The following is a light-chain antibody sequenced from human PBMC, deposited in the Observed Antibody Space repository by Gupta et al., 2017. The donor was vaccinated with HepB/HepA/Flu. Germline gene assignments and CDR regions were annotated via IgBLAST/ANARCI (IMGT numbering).Light chain of an antibody. V-gene: IGKV4-1*01. Sequence: DIVITQSPDSLTVPLGERATINCKSSQSLMYSSKSKNYLAWYQQKSGQPPKLLIYWASTRESGVPDRFSGSGSATDFTLTISSLQAEDVTVYFCHQDDSTPWTFGQGTKVEIK. CDR2: WAS. J-gene: IGKJ1*01. CDR1: QSLMYSSKSKNY. CDR3: HQDDSTPWT.